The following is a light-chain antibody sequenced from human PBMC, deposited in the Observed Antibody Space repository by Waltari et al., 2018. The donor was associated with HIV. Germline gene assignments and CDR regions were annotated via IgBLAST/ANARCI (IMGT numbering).Light chain of an antibody. CDR2: AGS. J-gene: IGLJ1*01. Sequence: QSALTQPASVSGSPGQSTTIPCTGTSSDRGRYNLVSWYQQHPGKAPKLMIYAGSKRPSGVSNRFSGSKSGNTASLTISGLQAEDEADYYCYSYAGSRTGYVFGTGTKVTVL. CDR3: YSYAGSRTGYV. V-gene: IGLV2-23*01. CDR1: SSDRGRYNL.